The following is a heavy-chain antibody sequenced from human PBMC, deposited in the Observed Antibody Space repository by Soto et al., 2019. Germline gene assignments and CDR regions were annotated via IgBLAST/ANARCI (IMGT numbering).Heavy chain of an antibody. D-gene: IGHD3-22*01. CDR2: ISGANNNT. V-gene: IGHV3-23*01. J-gene: IGHJ1*01. CDR3: ARDYFEDF. CDR1: GFIFSTYG. Sequence: GGSLRLSCAASGFIFSTYGMTWVRQSPGKGLDWVSVISGANNNTWYANSVKGRFTISRDNSKNTLYLQMNSLRAEDTAVYYCARDYFEDFWGQGTLVTVSS.